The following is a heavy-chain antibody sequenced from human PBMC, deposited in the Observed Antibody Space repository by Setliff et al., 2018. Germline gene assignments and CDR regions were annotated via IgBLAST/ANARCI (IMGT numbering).Heavy chain of an antibody. D-gene: IGHD5-18*01. CDR2: ISSSGSTI. J-gene: IGHJ5*02. V-gene: IGHV3-11*01. CDR1: GFTFSDYY. CDR3: ARDPAGWDTAMVNWFDP. Sequence: GSLRLSCAASGFTFSDYYMSWIRQAPGKGLEWVSYISSSGSTIYYADSVKGRFTISRDNAKNSLYLQMNSLRAEETAVYYCARDPAGWDTAMVNWFDPWGQGTLVTVSS.